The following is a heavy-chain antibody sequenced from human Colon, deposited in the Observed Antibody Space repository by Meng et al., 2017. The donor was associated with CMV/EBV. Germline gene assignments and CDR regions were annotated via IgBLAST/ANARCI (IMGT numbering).Heavy chain of an antibody. J-gene: IGHJ6*02. V-gene: IGHV3-30*02. Sequence: GESLKISCTASEFTFSQYGMHWVRQAPGKGLEWVAFMQFDGREIIYVDLVEGRFTISRDNSKNTLYLQMNSLRVEDTAVYYCAKDVVNRGWRENLWGRGTTVTVSS. D-gene: IGHD6-19*01. CDR2: MQFDGREI. CDR1: EFTFSQYG. CDR3: AKDVVNRGWRENL.